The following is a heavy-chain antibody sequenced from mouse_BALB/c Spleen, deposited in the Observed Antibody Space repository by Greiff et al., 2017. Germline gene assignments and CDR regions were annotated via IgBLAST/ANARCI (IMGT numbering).Heavy chain of an antibody. V-gene: IGHV5-4*02. CDR2: ISDGGSYT. Sequence: EVQRVESGGGLVKPGGSLKLSCAASGFTFSDYCMYWVRQTPEKRLEWVATISDGGSYTYYPDSVKGRFTISRDNAKNNLYLQMSSLKSEDTAMYYCARGDYGSSYDFDYWGQGTTLTVSS. CDR1: GFTFSDYC. CDR3: ARGDYGSSYDFDY. D-gene: IGHD1-1*01. J-gene: IGHJ2*01.